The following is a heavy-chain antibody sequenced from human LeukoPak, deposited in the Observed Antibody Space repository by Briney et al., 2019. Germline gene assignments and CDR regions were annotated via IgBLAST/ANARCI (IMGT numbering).Heavy chain of an antibody. J-gene: IGHJ4*02. CDR2: ISGSGGST. V-gene: IGHV3-23*01. Sequence: GRSLRLSCAASGFTFSSYAMSWVRQAPGKGLEWVSAISGSGGSTYYADSVKGRFTISRDNSKNTLYLQMNSLRAEDTAVYYCAKDRKYYYGSGSPGADYWGQGTLVTVSS. CDR3: AKDRKYYYGSGSPGADY. D-gene: IGHD3-10*01. CDR1: GFTFSSYA.